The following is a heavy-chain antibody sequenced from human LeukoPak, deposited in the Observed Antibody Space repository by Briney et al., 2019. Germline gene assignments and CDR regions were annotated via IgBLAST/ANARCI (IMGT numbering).Heavy chain of an antibody. CDR1: GFTFSSYW. Sequence: PGGSLRLSCVASGFTFSSYWMSWVRQAPGKGLEWVANIKQDGSEKYYVDSVKGRFTISRDNAKNSLYLQMNSLRAEDTAVYYCASIRYCSGGSCYSEFDYWGQGTLVTVSS. CDR3: ASIRYCSGGSCYSEFDY. V-gene: IGHV3-7*01. CDR2: IKQDGSEK. J-gene: IGHJ4*02. D-gene: IGHD2-15*01.